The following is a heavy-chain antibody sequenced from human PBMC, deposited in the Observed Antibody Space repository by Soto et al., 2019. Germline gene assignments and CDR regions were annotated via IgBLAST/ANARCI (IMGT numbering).Heavy chain of an antibody. CDR2: ISASGGST. D-gene: IGHD3-22*01. CDR3: AKRYYYDGSGPYGMDV. CDR1: GFTFSSYG. Sequence: GGSLRLSCAAPGFTFSSYGMSWVRQAPGKGLEWVSSISASGGSTYYADSVKGRFTISRDNSKNTLYLQMNSLRAEDTAVYYCAKRYYYDGSGPYGMDVWGQGTTVTVSS. J-gene: IGHJ6*02. V-gene: IGHV3-23*01.